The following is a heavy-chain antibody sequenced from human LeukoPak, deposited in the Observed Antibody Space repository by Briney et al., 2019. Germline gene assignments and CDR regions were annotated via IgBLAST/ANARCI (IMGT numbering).Heavy chain of an antibody. CDR1: GGTFSSYA. J-gene: IGHJ4*02. CDR3: ANLPYGDYVDVLG. D-gene: IGHD4-17*01. V-gene: IGHV1-18*01. CDR2: ISAYNGNT. Sequence: AASVKVSCKASGGTFSSYAISWVRQAPGQGLEWMGWISAYNGNTNYAQKLQGRVTMTTDTSTSTAYMELRSLRSDDTAVYYCANLPYGDYVDVLGWGQGTLVTVSS.